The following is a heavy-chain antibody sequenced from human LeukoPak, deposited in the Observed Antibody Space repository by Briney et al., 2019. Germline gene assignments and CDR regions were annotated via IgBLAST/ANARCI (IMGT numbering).Heavy chain of an antibody. Sequence: GGSLRLSCAASGFTFSSNYMSWVRQAPGKGLEWVSAISGSGGSTYYADSVKGRFTISRDNSKNTLYLQMNSLRAEDTAVYYCAKGEGCSSTSCYYYYYGMDVWGQGTTVTVSS. V-gene: IGHV3-23*01. CDR1: GFTFSSNY. CDR3: AKGEGCSSTSCYYYYYGMDV. J-gene: IGHJ6*02. CDR2: ISGSGGST. D-gene: IGHD2-2*01.